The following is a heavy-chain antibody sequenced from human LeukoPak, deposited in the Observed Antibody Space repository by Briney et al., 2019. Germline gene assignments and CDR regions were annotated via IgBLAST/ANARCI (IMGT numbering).Heavy chain of an antibody. V-gene: IGHV1-18*01. CDR2: ISAYNGNT. CDR3: ARGLVVVVAATPRLAPPDY. D-gene: IGHD2-15*01. J-gene: IGHJ4*02. Sequence: ASVKVSCKASGYTFTSYGISWVRQAPGQGLEWMGWISAYNGNTNYAQKLQGRVTMTTDTSTSTAYMELRSLRSDDTAVYYCARGLVVVVAATPRLAPPDYWGQGTLVTVSS. CDR1: GYTFTSYG.